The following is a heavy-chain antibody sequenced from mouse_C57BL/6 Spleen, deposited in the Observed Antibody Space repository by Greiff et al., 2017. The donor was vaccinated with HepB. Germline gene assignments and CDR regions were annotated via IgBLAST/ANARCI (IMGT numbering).Heavy chain of an antibody. D-gene: IGHD3-3*01. Sequence: QVQLQQSGAELVRPGASVTLSCKASGYTFTDYEMHWVKQTPVHGLEWIGAIDPETGGTAYNQKFKGKAILTADKSSSTAYMELRSLTSEDSAVYDCRGGGRGVYFDYWGQGTTLTVSS. J-gene: IGHJ2*01. V-gene: IGHV1-15*01. CDR3: RGGGRGVYFDY. CDR1: GYTFTDYE. CDR2: IDPETGGT.